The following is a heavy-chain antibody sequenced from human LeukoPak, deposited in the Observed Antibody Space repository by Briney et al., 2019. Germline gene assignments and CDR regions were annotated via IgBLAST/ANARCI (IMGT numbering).Heavy chain of an antibody. Sequence: GASVKVSCKASGHTFSSYGISWVRQAPEQGLVWMGWISAYNGNTNYAQKLQGRVTMTTDTSTSTAYMELRSLRSDDTAVYYCARARRIAAAGKLDYWGQGTLVTVSS. CDR1: GHTFSSYG. CDR3: ARARRIAAAGKLDY. J-gene: IGHJ4*02. D-gene: IGHD6-13*01. CDR2: ISAYNGNT. V-gene: IGHV1-18*01.